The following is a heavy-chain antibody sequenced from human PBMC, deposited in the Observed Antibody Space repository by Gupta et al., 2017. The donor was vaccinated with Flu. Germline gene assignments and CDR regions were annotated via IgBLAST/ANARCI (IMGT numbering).Heavy chain of an antibody. J-gene: IGHJ3*02. Sequence: SGFTFSSYWMHWIRQAPGKGLVWVSRINSDGSTTNYGDSVKGRFTISRDNAKNTLYLLMNSLRAEDTAVYYCARELPFDIWGQGTMVTVSS. V-gene: IGHV3-74*01. CDR3: ARELPFDI. D-gene: IGHD5-18*01. CDR2: INSDGSTT. CDR1: GFTFSSYW.